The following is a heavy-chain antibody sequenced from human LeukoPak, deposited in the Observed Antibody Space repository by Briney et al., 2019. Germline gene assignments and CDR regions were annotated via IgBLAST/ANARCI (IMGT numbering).Heavy chain of an antibody. V-gene: IGHV3-74*01. CDR2: ISRDGTST. J-gene: IGHJ5*01. D-gene: IGHD2-15*01. Sequence: GGSLRLSCAAPGVTFSSHSMHWVRQAPGKGLVWVSGISRDGTSTNYADAVKGRFTISRDNAKNTLYLQMNSLRVEDTAVYSCARGWYGPDSCGQGTLVTVSS. CDR3: ARGWYGPDS. CDR1: GVTFSSHS.